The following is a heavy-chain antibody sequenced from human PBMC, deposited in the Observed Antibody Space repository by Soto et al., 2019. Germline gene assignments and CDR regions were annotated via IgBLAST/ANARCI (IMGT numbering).Heavy chain of an antibody. J-gene: IGHJ5*02. D-gene: IGHD3-9*01. CDR2: ISAYNGNT. Sequence: ASVKVSCKASGYTFTSYGISWVRQAPGQGLEWMGWISAYNGNTNYAQKLQGRVTMTTDTSTSTAYLQWSSLKASDTAMYYCARSLTIEGYWFDPWGQGTLVTVSS. CDR3: ARSLTIEGYWFDP. V-gene: IGHV1-18*01. CDR1: GYTFTSYG.